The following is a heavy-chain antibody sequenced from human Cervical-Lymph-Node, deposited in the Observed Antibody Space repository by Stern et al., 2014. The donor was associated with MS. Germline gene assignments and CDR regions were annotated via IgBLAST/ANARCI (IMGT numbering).Heavy chain of an antibody. J-gene: IGHJ4*02. D-gene: IGHD1-26*01. CDR2: IYPGASTT. CDR1: GYSFTSYW. CDR3: ARLGGDSSGSYSN. V-gene: IGHV5-51*01. Sequence: EVQLVESGAEVKKPGESLKISCKGSGYSFTSYWIGWVRQMPGKGLEGMGIIYPGASTTRYSPSFQGQVTTSADKSISTAYLQWSSLKASDTAMYYCARLGGDSSGSYSNWGQGTLVTVSS.